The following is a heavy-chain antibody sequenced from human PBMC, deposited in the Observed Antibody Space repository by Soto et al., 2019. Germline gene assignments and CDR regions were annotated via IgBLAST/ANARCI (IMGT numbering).Heavy chain of an antibody. Sequence: QVQLVESGGGVVQPGRSLRLSCAASGFTFNDYAMHWVRQAPGKGLEWVAVISHDGNNKLYADSVKGRFTISRDNSKNTLYLQMNSLRAEDTGVVYCARVGTLVRGTYYFDYWGQGNLVTGPS. CDR1: GFTFNDYA. D-gene: IGHD3-10*01. V-gene: IGHV3-30-3*01. CDR3: ARVGTLVRGTYYFDY. CDR2: ISHDGNNK. J-gene: IGHJ4*02.